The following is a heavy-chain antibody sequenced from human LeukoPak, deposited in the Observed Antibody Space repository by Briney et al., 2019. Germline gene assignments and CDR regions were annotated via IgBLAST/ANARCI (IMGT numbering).Heavy chain of an antibody. Sequence: GASVKVSCKASGGTFSSYAISWVRQAPGQGLEWMGGIIPIFGTANYAQKFQGRVTITTDESTSTAYMELSSLRSEDTAVYYCAGVWSSSWYGGFDPRGQGTLVTVSS. J-gene: IGHJ5*02. CDR1: GGTFSSYA. V-gene: IGHV1-69*05. D-gene: IGHD6-13*01. CDR2: IIPIFGTA. CDR3: AGVWSSSWYGGFDP.